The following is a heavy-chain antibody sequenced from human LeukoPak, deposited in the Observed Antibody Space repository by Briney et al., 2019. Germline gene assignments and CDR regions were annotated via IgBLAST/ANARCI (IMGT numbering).Heavy chain of an antibody. J-gene: IGHJ4*02. CDR3: ARVRGNWGPQDYFDY. D-gene: IGHD7-27*01. Sequence: ASETLSLTCTVSGGSISSGSYYWGWIRQPPGKGLEWIGSIYYSGSTYYNPSLKSRVTISVDTSKNQFSLKLSSVTAADTAVYYCARVRGNWGPQDYFDYWGQGTLVTVSS. CDR2: IYYSGST. V-gene: IGHV4-39*07. CDR1: GGSISSGSYY.